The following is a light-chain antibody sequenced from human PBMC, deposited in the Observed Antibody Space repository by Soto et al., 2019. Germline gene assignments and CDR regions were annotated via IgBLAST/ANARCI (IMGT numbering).Light chain of an antibody. J-gene: IGLJ1*01. CDR2: DVS. Sequence: QAALAQPASVSRSPGQTITICCTGSSSDVGCYNYVPWYQQHPGKAPKLMIYDVSNRPSGVSNRFSGSKSGNTASLTITGLKPEDVADYYCSLYTSNRTQNVFGTGNKMTV. CDR3: SLYTSNRTQNV. V-gene: IGLV2-14*01. CDR1: SSDVGCYNY.